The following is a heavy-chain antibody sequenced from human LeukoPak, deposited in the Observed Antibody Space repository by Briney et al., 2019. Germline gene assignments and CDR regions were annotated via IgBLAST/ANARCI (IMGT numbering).Heavy chain of an antibody. V-gene: IGHV3-23*01. D-gene: IGHD3-10*01. CDR1: GFTFSSYA. CDR2: ITASGGGT. CDR3: AKDQSMVRGVFDY. J-gene: IGHJ4*02. Sequence: PGGSLRLSCAASGFTFSSYAMSWVRQAPGKGLEWVSLITASGGGTYYADSVKGRFTISRDNSKNTLYLQMNSLRAEDTAVYYCAKDQSMVRGVFDYWGQGTLVTVSS.